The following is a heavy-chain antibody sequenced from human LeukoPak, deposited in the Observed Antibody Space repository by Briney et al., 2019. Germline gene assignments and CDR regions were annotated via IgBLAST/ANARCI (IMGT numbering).Heavy chain of an antibody. CDR1: GGSISSYY. V-gene: IGHV4-59*01. J-gene: IGHJ4*02. CDR3: AKSGNPYDFLTS. Sequence: SSETLSLTCIVSGGSISSYYWSWIRQPPGKGLEWIGYISRSGSTNYSPSLKSRVTISVGTSKNHFSLKLSSVTAADTAVYLCAKSGNPYDFLTSWGQGTLVTVSS. D-gene: IGHD3-9*01. CDR2: ISRSGST.